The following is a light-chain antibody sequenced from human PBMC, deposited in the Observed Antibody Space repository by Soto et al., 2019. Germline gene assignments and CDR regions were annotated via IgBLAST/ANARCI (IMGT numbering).Light chain of an antibody. CDR3: SSYTSSSTLYV. CDR1: TSNIGRNA. V-gene: IGLV1-44*01. J-gene: IGLJ1*01. Sequence: QSVLTQPPSASGTPGQRVTISCSGSTSNIGRNAVSWYQQLPGTAPKLLIYTSNQRPSGVPDRFSGSKSGTSASLAISGLQAEDEADYYCSSYTSSSTLYVFGTGTKVTVL. CDR2: TSN.